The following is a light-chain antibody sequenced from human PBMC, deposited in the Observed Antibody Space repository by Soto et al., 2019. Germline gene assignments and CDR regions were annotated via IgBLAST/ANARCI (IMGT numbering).Light chain of an antibody. Sequence: AIQMTQSPSSLSASVGDRVTITCRATQDISEYLGWYQHKPWKAPKLLIYAASILQSAVRSRFSGSVSGTDFTLTISSLQPEDFATYFFLQDQGLPLTLGGGTTVEIK. V-gene: IGKV1-6*01. CDR1: QDISEY. CDR3: LQDQGLPLT. CDR2: AAS. J-gene: IGKJ4*01.